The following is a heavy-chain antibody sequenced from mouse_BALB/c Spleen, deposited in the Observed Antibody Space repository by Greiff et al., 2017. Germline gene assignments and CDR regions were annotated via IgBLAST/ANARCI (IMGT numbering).Heavy chain of an antibody. J-gene: IGHJ2*01. CDR1: GFTFSSYG. CDR2: INSNGGST. CDR3: ARGSRYDGRGFDY. Sequence: EVQLVESGGGLVQPGGSLKLSCAASGFTFSSYGMSWVRQTPDKRLELVATINSNGGSTYYPDSVKGRFTISRDNAKNTLYLQMSSLKSEDTAMYYCARGSRYDGRGFDYWGQGTTLTVSS. V-gene: IGHV5-6-3*01. D-gene: IGHD2-14*01.